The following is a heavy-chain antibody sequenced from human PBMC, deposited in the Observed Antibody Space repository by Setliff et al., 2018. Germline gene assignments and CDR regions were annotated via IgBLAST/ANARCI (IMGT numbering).Heavy chain of an antibody. CDR2: IYYTGTT. V-gene: IGHV4-59*08. Sequence: SETLSLTCTVSGGSISGYYWSWIRQPPGKELEWIGYIYYTGTTNYNPSLKSRVTISVDTSKNQFSLKLTSVTVADTAVYYCARGLHSGTYWGTRPLGLDYWGQGSLVTRLL. J-gene: IGHJ4*02. CDR1: GGSISGYY. D-gene: IGHD1-26*01. CDR3: ARGLHSGTYWGTRPLGLDY.